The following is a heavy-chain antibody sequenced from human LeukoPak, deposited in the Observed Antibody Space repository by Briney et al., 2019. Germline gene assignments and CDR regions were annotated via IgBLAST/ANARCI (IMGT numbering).Heavy chain of an antibody. V-gene: IGHV4-30-4*08. J-gene: IGHJ5*02. D-gene: IGHD3-16*01. Sequence: PSETLSLTCTVSGGSISSGDYYWSWIRQPPGKGLEWIGYIYYSGSTYYNPSLKSRVTISVDTSKNQFSLKLSSVTAADTAVYYCARALSPPHDWFDPWGQGTLVTVSS. CDR3: ARALSPPHDWFDP. CDR2: IYYSGST. CDR1: GGSISSGDYY.